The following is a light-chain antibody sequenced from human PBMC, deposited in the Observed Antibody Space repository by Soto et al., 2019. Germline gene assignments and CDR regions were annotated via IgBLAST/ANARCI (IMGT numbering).Light chain of an antibody. V-gene: IGLV2-14*01. CDR1: SSYVGGYNY. CDR3: FSYTTSSTLV. Sequence: QSALTQPASVSGSTGQSITISCTGTSSYVGGYNYVSWYQQHPAKAPKLMIYEVSNRPSGVSHRFSGSKSGNTDSLTISGLQAEDETDYFCFSYTTSSTLVFGGGTKRTVL. CDR2: EVS. J-gene: IGLJ3*02.